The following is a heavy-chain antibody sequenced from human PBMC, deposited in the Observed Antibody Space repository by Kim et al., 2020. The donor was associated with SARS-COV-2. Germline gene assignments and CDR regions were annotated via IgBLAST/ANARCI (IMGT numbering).Heavy chain of an antibody. CDR3: AKDLGYYGVYYYYYGMDV. V-gene: IGHV3-33*06. CDR2: IWYDGSNK. CDR1: GFTFSSYG. Sequence: GGSLRLSCAASGFTFSSYGMHWVRQAPGKGLEWVAVIWYDGSNKYYADSVKGRFTISRDNSKNTLYLQMNSLRAEDTAVYYCAKDLGYYGVYYYYYGMDVWGQGTTVTVSS. D-gene: IGHD3-10*01. J-gene: IGHJ6*02.